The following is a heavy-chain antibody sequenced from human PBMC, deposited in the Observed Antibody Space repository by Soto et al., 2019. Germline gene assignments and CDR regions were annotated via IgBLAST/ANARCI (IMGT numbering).Heavy chain of an antibody. D-gene: IGHD2-2*01. J-gene: IGHJ6*02. Sequence: GGSVKVSCKVSGYTLTELSMHWVRQTPGKGLEWMGGFDPEDGETIYAQKFQGRVTMTEDTSTDTAYMGLSSLRSEDTAVYYCAITYCSSTSCYRKYGMDVWGQGTTVTVSS. V-gene: IGHV1-24*01. CDR2: FDPEDGET. CDR3: AITYCSSTSCYRKYGMDV. CDR1: GYTLTELS.